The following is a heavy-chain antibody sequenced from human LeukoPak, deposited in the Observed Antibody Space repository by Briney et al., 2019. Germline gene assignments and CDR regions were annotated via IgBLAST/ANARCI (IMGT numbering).Heavy chain of an antibody. D-gene: IGHD2-2*01. Sequence: GASVKVSCKASGYTFTSYDINWVRQATGQGLEWMGWMNPNSGNTGYAQKFQGRVTITRNTSISTAYMELSSLRPEDTAVYYCARTPTPYCSSTSCPHPHFDYWGQGTLVTVSS. V-gene: IGHV1-8*03. CDR1: GYTFTSYD. CDR3: ARTPTPYCSSTSCPHPHFDY. CDR2: MNPNSGNT. J-gene: IGHJ4*02.